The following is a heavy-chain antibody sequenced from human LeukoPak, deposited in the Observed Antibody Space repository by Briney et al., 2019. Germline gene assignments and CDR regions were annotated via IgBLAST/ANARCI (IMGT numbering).Heavy chain of an antibody. CDR2: IKEDGSKK. CDR3: VAPAAAGTEGYYYYYMDV. CDR1: GFTFSSYW. J-gene: IGHJ6*03. D-gene: IGHD6-13*01. Sequence: GGSLRLSCAASGFTFSSYWMSWVCQTPGKGLEWVANIKEDGSKKYYVDSVKGRFTISRDNAKNSLYLQMNSPRAEDTAVYYCVAPAAAGTEGYYYYYMDVWGKGTTVTVSS. V-gene: IGHV3-7*01.